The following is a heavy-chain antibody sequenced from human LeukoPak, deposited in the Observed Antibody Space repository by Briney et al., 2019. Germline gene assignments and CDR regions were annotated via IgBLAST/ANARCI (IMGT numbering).Heavy chain of an antibody. CDR2: INSDGSST. Sequence: GGSLRLSCVASGFTFSRHWMAWVRQAPGKGLVWVSRINSDGSSTSYADSVKGRFTISRDNAKNSLYLQMNSLRAEDTAVYYCARDLYYYDSSGYYRFDYWGQGTLVTVSS. CDR3: ARDLYYYDSSGYYRFDY. D-gene: IGHD3-22*01. V-gene: IGHV3-74*01. CDR1: GFTFSRHW. J-gene: IGHJ4*02.